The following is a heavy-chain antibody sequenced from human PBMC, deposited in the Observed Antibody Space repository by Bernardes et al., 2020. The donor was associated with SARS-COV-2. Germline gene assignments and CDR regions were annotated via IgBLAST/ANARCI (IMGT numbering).Heavy chain of an antibody. J-gene: IGHJ3*02. CDR3: ARTGQLERLDAFDI. V-gene: IGHV2-70*01. Sequence: RVKPTQTLTLTCTFSGFSLSTSGMCVSWIRQPPGKALEWLALIDWDDDKYYSTSLKTRLTISKDTSKNQVVLTMTNMDPVDTATYYCARTGQLERLDAFDIWGQGTMVTVSS. CDR2: IDWDDDK. CDR1: GFSLSTSGMC. D-gene: IGHD1-1*01.